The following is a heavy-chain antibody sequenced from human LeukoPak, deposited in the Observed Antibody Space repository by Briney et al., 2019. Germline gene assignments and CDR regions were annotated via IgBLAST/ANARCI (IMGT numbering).Heavy chain of an antibody. CDR3: AKAILIAAAHGDFIDL. J-gene: IGHJ5*02. CDR1: GFTVRSNY. Sequence: GGSLRLSCAVSGFTVRSNYMAWVRQAPGKGLECVSILYSSGDTYYADSVQGRFTISRDNSKNTLYLQMSSLRADDTAIYYCAKAILIAAAHGDFIDLWGQGTLVSVSS. CDR2: LYSSGDT. V-gene: IGHV3-53*01. D-gene: IGHD6-6*01.